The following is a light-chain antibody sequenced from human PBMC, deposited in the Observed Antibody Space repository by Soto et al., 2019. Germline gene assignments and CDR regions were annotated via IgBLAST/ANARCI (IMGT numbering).Light chain of an antibody. V-gene: IGKV1-9*01. CDR3: QQLDSDPLT. CDR1: QDISNF. J-gene: IGKJ4*01. Sequence: DIQLTQSPSFLSASVGDRVTITCRASQDISNFLAWFQQKPGRAPKLLIYAVFTLQSGVPSRFSGSGSGAEFTLTISSLQPEDFATYYCQQLDSDPLTFGGGTKVEIK. CDR2: AVF.